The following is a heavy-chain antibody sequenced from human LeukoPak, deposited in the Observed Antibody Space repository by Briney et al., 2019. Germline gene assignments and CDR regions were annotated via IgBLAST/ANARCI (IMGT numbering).Heavy chain of an antibody. J-gene: IGHJ6*04. CDR1: GFTFSSYD. CDR3: ARSTYYYDSSGYSPDYYYGMDV. V-gene: IGHV3-13*01. Sequence: GGSLRLSCAASGFTFSSYDMHWVRQATGKGLEWVSAIGTAGDTYYPGSVKGRFTISRENAKNSLYLQMNSLRAGDTAVYYCARSTYYYDSSGYSPDYYYGMDVWGKGTTVTVSS. D-gene: IGHD3-22*01. CDR2: IGTAGDT.